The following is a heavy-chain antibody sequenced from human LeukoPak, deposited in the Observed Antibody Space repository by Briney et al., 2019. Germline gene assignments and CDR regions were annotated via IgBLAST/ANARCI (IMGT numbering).Heavy chain of an antibody. J-gene: IGHJ4*02. CDR2: IYHSGST. Sequence: SETLSLTCTVSGYSISSGYYWGWIRPPPGKGLEWIGSIYHSGSTYYNPSLKSRVTISVDTSKNQFSLKLSSVTAADTAVYYCARDRGAGPKFDYWGQGTLVTVSS. CDR1: GYSISSGYY. V-gene: IGHV4-38-2*02. CDR3: ARDRGAGPKFDY. D-gene: IGHD3-10*01.